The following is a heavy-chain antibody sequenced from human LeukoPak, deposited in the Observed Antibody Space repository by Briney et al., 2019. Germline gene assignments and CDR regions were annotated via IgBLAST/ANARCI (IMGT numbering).Heavy chain of an antibody. CDR1: GGSFSGYY. Sequence: SETLSLTCAVYGGSFSGYYWSWIRQPPGKGLEWIGEINHSGSTTYNPSLKSRVTISVDTSKNQFSLKLSSVTAADTAVYYCARGSRAVAHWGQGTLVNVS. CDR2: INHSGST. CDR3: ARGSRAVAH. V-gene: IGHV4-34*01. D-gene: IGHD2-15*01. J-gene: IGHJ4*02.